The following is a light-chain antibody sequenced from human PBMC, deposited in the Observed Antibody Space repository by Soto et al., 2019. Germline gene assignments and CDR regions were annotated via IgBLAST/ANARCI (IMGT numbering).Light chain of an antibody. V-gene: IGKV3-15*01. CDR2: GAS. CDR3: QQYNKWPFT. CDR1: QNIRSD. J-gene: IGKJ2*01. Sequence: EIVMTQSPVILSVSPGEGVTLSCRASQNIRSDLSWYQQRPGQAPRLLIYGASTRATGISARFSGSGSGTEFTLTISSLQSEVSAVYYCQQYNKWPFTFGPGTKLEIK.